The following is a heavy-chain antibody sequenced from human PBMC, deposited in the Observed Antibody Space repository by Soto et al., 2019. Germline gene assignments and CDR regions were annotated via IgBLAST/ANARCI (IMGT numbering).Heavy chain of an antibody. V-gene: IGHV1-69*01. CDR3: ARGYYYDSSGYYSNAYYFDY. D-gene: IGHD3-22*01. CDR2: IIPIFGTA. J-gene: IGHJ4*02. CDR1: GGTFSSYA. Sequence: QAQLVQSGAEVKKPGSSVKVSCKASGGTFSSYAISWVRQAPGQGLEWMGGIIPIFGTANYAQKFQGRVTITAEESTSTAYMELSSLRSEDTAVYYCARGYYYDSSGYYSNAYYFDYWGQGTLVTVSS.